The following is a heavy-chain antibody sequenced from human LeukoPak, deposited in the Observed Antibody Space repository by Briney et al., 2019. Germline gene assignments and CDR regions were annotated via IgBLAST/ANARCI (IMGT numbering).Heavy chain of an antibody. CDR3: ARDPTGEIGGWFDP. V-gene: IGHV3-7*01. D-gene: IGHD3-10*01. J-gene: IGHJ5*02. Sequence: QPGGSLRLSCAASGFTFSSYWMSWVRQAPGKGLEWVANIKQDGSEKYYVDSVKGRFTISRDNAKNSLYLQMNSLRAEDTAVYYCARDPTGEIGGWFDPWGQGTLVTVSS. CDR2: IKQDGSEK. CDR1: GFTFSSYW.